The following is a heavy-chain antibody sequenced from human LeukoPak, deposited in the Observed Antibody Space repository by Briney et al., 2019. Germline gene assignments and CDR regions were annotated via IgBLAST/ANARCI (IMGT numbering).Heavy chain of an antibody. V-gene: IGHV3-21*01. CDR2: ISSSSSYI. CDR1: GFTFSNYN. D-gene: IGHD6-19*01. J-gene: IGHJ4*02. CDR3: AKDRIAVAGTPAY. Sequence: GGSLRLSCAASGFTFSNYNMNWVRQAPGKGLEWVSSISSSSSYIYYADSVKGRFTISRDNPKNTLYLQMNSLRAEDTAVYYCAKDRIAVAGTPAYWGQGTLVTVSS.